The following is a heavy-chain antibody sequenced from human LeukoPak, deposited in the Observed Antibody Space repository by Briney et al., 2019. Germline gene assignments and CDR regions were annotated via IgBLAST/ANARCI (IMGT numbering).Heavy chain of an antibody. J-gene: IGHJ4*02. CDR3: ARALGGPYDY. D-gene: IGHD1-26*01. V-gene: IGHV3-7*01. CDR2: IKQDGSEK. CDR1: GFTFSNAW. Sequence: GGSLRLSCAASGFTFSNAWMSWVRQAPGKGLEWVANIKQDGSEKYYVDSVKGRFTISRDNAKNSLYLQMNSLRAEDTAVYYCARALGGPYDYWGQGTLVTVSS.